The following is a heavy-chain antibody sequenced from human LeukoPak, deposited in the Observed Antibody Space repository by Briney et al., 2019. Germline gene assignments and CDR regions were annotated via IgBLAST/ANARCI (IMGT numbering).Heavy chain of an antibody. CDR3: AKGYYDYVWGSYYFDY. Sequence: GGSLRLSCAASGFTFSSYAMSWVRQAPGKGLEWVSAISGSGGSTYYADSVKGRFTISRDNPRDTLYLQINSLRAEDTAVYYCAKGYYDYVWGSYYFDYWGQGTLVTVSS. CDR2: ISGSGGST. D-gene: IGHD3-16*01. V-gene: IGHV3-23*01. J-gene: IGHJ4*02. CDR1: GFTFSSYA.